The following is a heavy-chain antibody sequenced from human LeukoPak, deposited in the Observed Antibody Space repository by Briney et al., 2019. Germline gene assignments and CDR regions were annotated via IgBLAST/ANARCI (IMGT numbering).Heavy chain of an antibody. CDR1: GFTFNSYW. CDR2: INSDGSGT. Sequence: GGSLRLSCAASGFTFNSYWMHWVRQAPGKELVWVSRINSDGSGTSDADFVKGRFTISRDNSKNTLYLQMNSLRAEDTAMYYCARDRLTNDAFDIWGQGTMVTVSS. D-gene: IGHD2-8*01. V-gene: IGHV3-74*01. CDR3: ARDRLTNDAFDI. J-gene: IGHJ3*02.